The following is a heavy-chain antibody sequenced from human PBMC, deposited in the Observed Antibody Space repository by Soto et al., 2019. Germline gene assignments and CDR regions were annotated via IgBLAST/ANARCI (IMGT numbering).Heavy chain of an antibody. J-gene: IGHJ4*02. CDR2: ISGSGGST. D-gene: IGHD6-19*01. CDR1: GFTFSNYA. CDR3: ARRSSGWYFDY. Sequence: EVQLLESGGGLVQPGGSLRLSCAAPGFTFSNYAMNWVRQAPGKGLEWVSVISGSGGSTYYADSVKGRFTISRDNSKNTLYLQMNSLIGEDTAVDYCARRSSGWYFDYWGQGTLVTVSS. V-gene: IGHV3-23*01.